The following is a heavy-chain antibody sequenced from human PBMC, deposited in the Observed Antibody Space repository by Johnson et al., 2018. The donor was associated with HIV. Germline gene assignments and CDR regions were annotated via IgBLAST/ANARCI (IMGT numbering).Heavy chain of an antibody. J-gene: IGHJ3*01. CDR3: ARDGESQQLPLGDAFDV. V-gene: IGHV3-20*04. D-gene: IGHD6-13*01. CDR2: INWNGGST. CDR1: GFTFDDYG. Sequence: VQLVESGGGVVRPGGSLRLSCAASGFTFDDYGMSWVRQAPGKGLEWVSGINWNGGSTGYADSVKGRFTISRDNAKNSLYLQMRSLRVEDTAIYYCARDGESQQLPLGDAFDVWGQGTMVTVSS.